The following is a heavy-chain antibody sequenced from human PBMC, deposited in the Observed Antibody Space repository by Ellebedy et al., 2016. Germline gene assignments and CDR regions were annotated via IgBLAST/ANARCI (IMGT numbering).Heavy chain of an antibody. Sequence: GESLKISCTASGFIFSDYPIHWVRQAPGKGLEWVAVMSFDGKKKYYADSVKGRVTISRDNSKKTLYLEVDSLRPEDTALYSCARQRTTRLHDGFDVWGQGTMVSVSS. CDR3: ARQRTTRLHDGFDV. CDR1: GFIFSDYP. CDR2: MSFDGKKK. D-gene: IGHD2-2*01. J-gene: IGHJ3*01. V-gene: IGHV3-30*04.